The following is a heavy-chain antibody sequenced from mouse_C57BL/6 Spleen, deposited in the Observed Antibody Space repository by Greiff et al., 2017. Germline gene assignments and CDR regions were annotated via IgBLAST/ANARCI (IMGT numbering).Heavy chain of an antibody. J-gene: IGHJ3*01. Sequence: EVKLVESGEGLVKPGGSLKLSCAASGFTFSSYAMSWVRQTPEKRLEWVAYISSGGDYIYYADTVKGRFTISRDNARNTLYLQMSSLKSEDTAMYYCTRGGGLPAWFAYWGQGTLVTVSA. CDR1: GFTFSSYA. D-gene: IGHD2-4*01. CDR3: TRGGGLPAWFAY. CDR2: ISSGGDYI. V-gene: IGHV5-9-1*02.